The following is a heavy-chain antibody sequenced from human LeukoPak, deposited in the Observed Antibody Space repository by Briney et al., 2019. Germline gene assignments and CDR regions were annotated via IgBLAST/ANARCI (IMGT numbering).Heavy chain of an antibody. CDR2: ISYDGSNK. V-gene: IGHV3-30*03. D-gene: IGHD5-24*01. Sequence: GGSLRLSCAASGFTFSNYGMHWVRQAPGKGLEWVAVISYDGSNKYYADSVKGRFTISRDNSKNTLYLQMNSLRAEDTAVYYCASRGRDGYNYMDYWGQGTLVTVSS. CDR3: ASRGRDGYNYMDY. J-gene: IGHJ4*02. CDR1: GFTFSNYG.